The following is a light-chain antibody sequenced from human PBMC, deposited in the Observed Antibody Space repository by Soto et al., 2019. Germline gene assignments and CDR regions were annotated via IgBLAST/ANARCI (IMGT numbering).Light chain of an antibody. V-gene: IGLV3-21*01. CDR2: YDS. CDR1: NIGIKS. Sequence: SYELTQPPSVSVAPGKTASVAGGGSNIGIKSVHWYQKKSGQAPVLVMYYDSDRPSGIPERFSGSNSGNTATLTISRVEAGDEADYYCQVWDISSGHVVFGGGTKLTVL. CDR3: QVWDISSGHVV. J-gene: IGLJ3*02.